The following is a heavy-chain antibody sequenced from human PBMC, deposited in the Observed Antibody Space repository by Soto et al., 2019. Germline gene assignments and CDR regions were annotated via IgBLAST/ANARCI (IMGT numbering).Heavy chain of an antibody. V-gene: IGHV1-3*01. CDR2: INAGNGNT. D-gene: IGHD1-1*01. CDR3: ARVGFWYNWNVTPLRWFDP. J-gene: IGHJ5*02. Sequence: ASVKVSCKASGYTFTSYAMHWVRQAPGQRLEWMGWINAGNGNTNYAQKLQGRVTMTTDTSTSTAYMELRSLRSDDTAVYYCARVGFWYNWNVTPLRWFDPWGQGTLVTVSS. CDR1: GYTFTSYA.